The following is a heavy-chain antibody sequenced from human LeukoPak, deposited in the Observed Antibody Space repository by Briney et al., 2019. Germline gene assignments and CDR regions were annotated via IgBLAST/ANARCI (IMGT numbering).Heavy chain of an antibody. CDR3: ARGYGGNSGPFPFDY. V-gene: IGHV4-59*01. J-gene: IGHJ4*02. D-gene: IGHD4-23*01. CDR1: GGSISGYY. Sequence: SETLSLTCTVSGGSISGYYWSWIRQPPGKGLEWIGYIYYSGSTNYNPSLKSRVTISVDTSKNQFSLKLSSVTAADTAVYYCARGYGGNSGPFPFDYWGQGTLVTVSS. CDR2: IYYSGST.